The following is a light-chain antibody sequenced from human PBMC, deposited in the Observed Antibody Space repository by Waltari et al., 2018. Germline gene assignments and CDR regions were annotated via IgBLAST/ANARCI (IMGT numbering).Light chain of an antibody. J-gene: IGKJ4*01. CDR1: QSLSNY. V-gene: IGKV3-15*01. CDR2: DAS. CDR3: QQYGSWLLT. Sequence: TVMTQSPATLSVSPGQRSTLSCRASQSLSNYLAWYQQKPGQAPRLLIYDASTRATGIPARFSGSGSGTEFTLAISSLPSEDSAVYYCQQYGSWLLTFGGGTKVEFK.